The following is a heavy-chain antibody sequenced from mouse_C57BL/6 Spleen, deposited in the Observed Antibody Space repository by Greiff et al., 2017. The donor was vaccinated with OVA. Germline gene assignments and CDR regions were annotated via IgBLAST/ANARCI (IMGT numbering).Heavy chain of an antibody. Sequence: QVQLQQPGAELVMPGASVKLSCKASGYTFTSYWMHWVKQRPGQGLEWIGEIDPSDSYTNYNQKFKGKSTLTVDKSSSTAYMQLSSLTSEDSAVYYWARQDYGSSYWYFDVWGTGTTVTVSS. D-gene: IGHD1-1*01. J-gene: IGHJ1*03. CDR2: IDPSDSYT. V-gene: IGHV1-69*01. CDR3: ARQDYGSSYWYFDV. CDR1: GYTFTSYW.